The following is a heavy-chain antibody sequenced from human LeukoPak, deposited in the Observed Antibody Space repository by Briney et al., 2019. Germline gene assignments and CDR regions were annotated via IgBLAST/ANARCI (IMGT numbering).Heavy chain of an antibody. CDR1: GYSFTSYW. V-gene: IGHV5-51*01. D-gene: IGHD3-22*01. CDR3: ARQDYYDSSGYYYVAEYFQH. Sequence: GESLKISCKGFGYSFTSYWIGWVRQMPGKGLEWMGIIYPGDSDTRYSPSFQGQVTISADKSISTAYLQWSSLKASDTAMYYCARQDYYDSSGYYYVAEYFQHWGQGTLVTVSS. J-gene: IGHJ1*01. CDR2: IYPGDSDT.